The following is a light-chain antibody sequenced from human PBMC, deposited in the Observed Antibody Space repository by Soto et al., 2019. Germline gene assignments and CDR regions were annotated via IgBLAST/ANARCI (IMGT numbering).Light chain of an antibody. CDR1: SSDVGAYKF. J-gene: IGLJ2*01. CDR2: EVN. V-gene: IGLV2-14*01. Sequence: QSALTQPASVSGSPGQSITVSCTGTSSDVGAYKFVSWYQHHPGKAPKLLIYEVNNRPSGVSTRFSGSKSGNTASLTISGLQAEDEADYYCCSYTSSGTYVVFGGGTKVTVL. CDR3: CSYTSSGTYVV.